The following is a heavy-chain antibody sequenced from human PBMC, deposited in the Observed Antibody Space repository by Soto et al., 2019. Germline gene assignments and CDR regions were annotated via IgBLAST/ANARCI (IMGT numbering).Heavy chain of an antibody. CDR2: IESDGSTT. CDR1: GLSFSSYW. V-gene: IGHV3-74*01. D-gene: IGHD5-18*01. J-gene: IGHJ6*02. CDR3: ASRYSSYYYAMDV. Sequence: EVQLVESGGGLVQPGGSLRLSCAASGLSFSSYWMHWVRQAPGKGLEWVSRIESDGSTTTYADSVKGRFTISRDNAKNTLYLQMNSLRAEDTAVYYCASRYSSYYYAMDVWGQGNTVTVSS.